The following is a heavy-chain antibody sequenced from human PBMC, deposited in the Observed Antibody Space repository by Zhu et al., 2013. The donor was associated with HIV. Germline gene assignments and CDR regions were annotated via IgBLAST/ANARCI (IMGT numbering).Heavy chain of an antibody. D-gene: IGHD4-4*01. Sequence: AEVKKPGASVKVSCKASGYNFTGYYLHWVRQAPGQAFEWMGWINPDRGGTKYAQKFQGRVTMTRDTSIDTAYMELSGLRSDDTALYFCAREDRRLMTTLNYWGQGTLITVSS. CDR2: INPDRGGT. V-gene: IGHV1-2*02. CDR1: GYNFTGYY. CDR3: AREDRRLMTTLNY. J-gene: IGHJ4*02.